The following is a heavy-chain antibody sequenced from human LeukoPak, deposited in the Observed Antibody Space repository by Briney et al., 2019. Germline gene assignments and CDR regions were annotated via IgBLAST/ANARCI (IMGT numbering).Heavy chain of an antibody. D-gene: IGHD5-12*01. CDR1: GGSFSGYY. V-gene: IGHV4-34*01. CDR2: INHSGST. J-gene: IGHJ4*02. Sequence: SETLSLTCVVYGGSFSGYYWSWIRQPPGKGLEWIGEINHSGSTNYNPSLKSRVTISVDTSKNQFSLKLSSVTAADTAVYYCARAGYSGYGTDYWGQGTLVTVSS. CDR3: ARAGYSGYGTDY.